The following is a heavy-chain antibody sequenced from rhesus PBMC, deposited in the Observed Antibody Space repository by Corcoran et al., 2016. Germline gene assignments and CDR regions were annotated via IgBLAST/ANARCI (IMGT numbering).Heavy chain of an antibody. CDR1: GGPIRGFSY. J-gene: IGHJ4*01. CDR3: ARRGTYFDY. V-gene: IGHV4-143*01. CDR2: IYGNSAST. Sequence: QVQLQESGPGLVKPSETLSLPCTVSGGPIRGFSYWTSIRQPPGKGLEWIGGIYGNSASTYYNPSLKSQVTISKDTSKNQLSLKLSSVTAADTAVYYCARRGTYFDYWGQGVLVTVSS.